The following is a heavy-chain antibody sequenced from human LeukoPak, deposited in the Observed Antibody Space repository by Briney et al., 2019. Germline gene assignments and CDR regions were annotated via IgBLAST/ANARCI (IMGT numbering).Heavy chain of an antibody. V-gene: IGHV1-69*01. D-gene: IGHD3-3*01. Sequence: SAKVSCEASGGTFSSYAISWVRQAPGQGLEWMGGIIPIFGTANYAQKFQGRVTITADESTSTAYMELSSLRSEDTAVYYCREEWLFGDVWGKGTTVTVSS. CDR2: IIPIFGTA. CDR3: REEWLFGDV. CDR1: GGTFSSYA. J-gene: IGHJ6*04.